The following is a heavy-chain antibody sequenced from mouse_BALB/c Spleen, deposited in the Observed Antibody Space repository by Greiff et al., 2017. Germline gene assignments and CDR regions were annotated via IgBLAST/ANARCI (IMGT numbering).Heavy chain of an antibody. CDR1: GFNIKDTY. V-gene: IGHV14-3*02. D-gene: IGHD2-4*01. CDR3: ARERITTPYAMDY. CDR2: IDPANGNT. Sequence: VQLQQSGAELVKPGASVKLSCTASGFNIKDTYMHWVKQRPEQGLEWIGRIDPANGNTKYDPKFQGKATITADTSSNTAYLQLSSLTSEDTAVYYCARERITTPYAMDYWGQGTSVTVSS. J-gene: IGHJ4*01.